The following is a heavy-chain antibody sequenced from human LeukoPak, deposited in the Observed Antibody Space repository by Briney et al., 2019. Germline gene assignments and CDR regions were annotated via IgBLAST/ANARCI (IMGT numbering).Heavy chain of an antibody. J-gene: IGHJ4*02. CDR2: ISAGGSTP. CDR3: ATYDGAY. D-gene: IGHD3-16*01. CDR1: GFSFSTYA. V-gene: IGHV3-23*01. Sequence: GGSLRLSCAASGFSFSTYAMSWVRQAPGKGLEWVSAISAGGSTPYYADSVKGRFTISRDNFNNTLYLQVSSLRAEDTATYYCATYDGAYWGQGTLVTVFS.